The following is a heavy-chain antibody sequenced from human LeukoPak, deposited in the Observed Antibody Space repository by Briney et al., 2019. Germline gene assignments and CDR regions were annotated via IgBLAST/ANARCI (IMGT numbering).Heavy chain of an antibody. CDR3: ARDVGGYNYGYFDF. D-gene: IGHD5-18*01. Sequence: ASVKVSCKASGYTFGSSDISWVRQAPGQGLEWVGWLSVYNGNTNYAQKFQGRVTMTTDTSTNTAYMELRSLRSDDTAVYYSARDVGGYNYGYFDFWGQGTLVTVSS. V-gene: IGHV1-18*01. CDR2: LSVYNGNT. J-gene: IGHJ4*02. CDR1: GYTFGSSD.